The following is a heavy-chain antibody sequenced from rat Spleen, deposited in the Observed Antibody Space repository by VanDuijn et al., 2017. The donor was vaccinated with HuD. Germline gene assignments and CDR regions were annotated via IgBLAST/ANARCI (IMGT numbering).Heavy chain of an antibody. CDR3: STLDY. Sequence: EVQLVESGGGLVQPGRSMKLSCAVSGFTFSNYGMAWVRQDPKKGLEWVAYVSYDGGSVYYRDSVRGRFTISRDKAKSTLYLQMDSLRSEDTATYYCSTLDYWGQGVMVTVSS. V-gene: IGHV5-29*01. CDR2: VSYDGGSV. J-gene: IGHJ2*01. CDR1: GFTFSNYG.